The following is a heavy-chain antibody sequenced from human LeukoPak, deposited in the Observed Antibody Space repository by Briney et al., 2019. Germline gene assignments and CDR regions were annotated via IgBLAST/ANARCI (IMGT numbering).Heavy chain of an antibody. Sequence: SETLSLTCTVSGDSISSSNYFWGWIRQPPGKGLEWIGSMFYSGSTHYNPSLKSRVTISVDTSKKQFSLKLSSVTAADTAAYYCARLPIAVAGTIFWYFDLWGRGTLVTVSS. D-gene: IGHD6-19*01. CDR3: ARLPIAVAGTIFWYFDL. CDR2: MFYSGST. V-gene: IGHV4-39*01. CDR1: GDSISSSNYF. J-gene: IGHJ2*01.